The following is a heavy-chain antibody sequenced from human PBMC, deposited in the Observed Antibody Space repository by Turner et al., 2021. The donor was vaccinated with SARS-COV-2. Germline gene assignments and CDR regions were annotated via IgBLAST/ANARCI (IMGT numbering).Heavy chain of an antibody. CDR3: AKVPPYGDYFDY. CDR2: ISGGGTNT. V-gene: IGHV3-23*04. J-gene: IGHJ4*02. Sequence: EVQLVESGGGLVQPGRSLRLSCAASGFTFSSYAMSWVRQAPGKGLEWVSAISGGGTNTYYADSVKGRFTISRDTSKNTLYLQMNSLRAEDTAVYYCAKVPPYGDYFDYWGQGTLVTVSS. CDR1: GFTFSSYA. D-gene: IGHD4-17*01.